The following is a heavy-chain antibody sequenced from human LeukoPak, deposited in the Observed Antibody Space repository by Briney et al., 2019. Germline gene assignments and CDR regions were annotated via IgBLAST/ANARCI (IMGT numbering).Heavy chain of an antibody. D-gene: IGHD6-13*01. CDR1: GGSISSSNW. J-gene: IGHJ4*02. CDR2: SYHSGNT. Sequence: PAGTLSLTCAVSGGSISSSNWWWGVRHPRGRGLEWTGESYHSGNTNYNPSLKSRVTISVDNSKNQFSLQLNSVTAADTAVYYCAKLSLGYSSSWYEIDYWGQGTLVTVSS. CDR3: AKLSLGYSSSWYEIDY. V-gene: IGHV4-4*02.